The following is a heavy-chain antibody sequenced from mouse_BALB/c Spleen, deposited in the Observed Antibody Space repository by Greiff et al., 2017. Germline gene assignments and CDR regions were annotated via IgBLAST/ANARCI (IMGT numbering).Heavy chain of an antibody. CDR2: IFPGSGNT. V-gene: IGHV1-66*01. Sequence: QVQLQQSGPELVKPGASVKISCKASGYSFTSYYIHWVKQRPGQGLEWIGWIFPGSGNTKYNEKFKGKATLTADTSSSTAYMQLSSLTSEDSAVYFCARRDDGYPYWYFDVWGAGTTVTVSS. CDR1: GYSFTSYY. J-gene: IGHJ1*01. CDR3: ARRDDGYPYWYFDV. D-gene: IGHD2-3*01.